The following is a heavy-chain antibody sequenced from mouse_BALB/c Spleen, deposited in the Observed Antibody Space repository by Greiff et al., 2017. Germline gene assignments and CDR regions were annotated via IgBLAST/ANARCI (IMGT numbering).Heavy chain of an antibody. V-gene: IGHV1S135*01. J-gene: IGHJ4*01. CDR1: GYSFTGYN. CDR2: IDPYNGGT. D-gene: IGHD1-1*02. Sequence: EVQLQQSGPELGTPGASVKISCKASGYSFTGYNMYWVKQSHRKRLEWIGYIDPYNGGTRYRQKSKGKATLTVDKSSSTAYMHLNSLTSADSAIYYCARGGGERYAMDYWGQGTSDAVPS. CDR3: ARGGGERYAMDY.